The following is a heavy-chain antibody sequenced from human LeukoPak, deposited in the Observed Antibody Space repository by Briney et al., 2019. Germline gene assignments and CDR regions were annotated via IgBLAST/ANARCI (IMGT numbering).Heavy chain of an antibody. D-gene: IGHD4-17*01. CDR2: IIPIFGTA. Sequence: SVKVSCKASGGTFSSYAISWVRQAPGQGLEWMGGIIPIFGTANYAQKFQGRVTITADESTSTAYMELSSLRSEDTAVYYCARDVNYGDYVGNWFDPWGQGTLVTVSS. CDR1: GGTFSSYA. CDR3: ARDVNYGDYVGNWFDP. V-gene: IGHV1-69*01. J-gene: IGHJ5*02.